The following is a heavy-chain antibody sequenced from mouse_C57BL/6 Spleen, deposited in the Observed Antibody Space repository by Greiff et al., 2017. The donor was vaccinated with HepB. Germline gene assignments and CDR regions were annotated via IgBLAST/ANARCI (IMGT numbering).Heavy chain of an antibody. V-gene: IGHV7-3*01. CDR1: GFTFTDYY. J-gene: IGHJ3*01. Sequence: EVNVVESGGGLVQPGGSLSLSCAASGFTFTDYYMSWVRQPPGKALEWLGFIRNKANGYTTEYSASVKGRFTISRDNSQSILYLQMNALRAEDSATYYCARSPYYDYDGAWFAYWGQGTLVTVSA. CDR3: ARSPYYDYDGAWFAY. CDR2: IRNKANGYTT. D-gene: IGHD2-4*01.